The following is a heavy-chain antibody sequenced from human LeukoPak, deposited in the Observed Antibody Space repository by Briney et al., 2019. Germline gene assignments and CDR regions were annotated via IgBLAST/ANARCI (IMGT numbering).Heavy chain of an antibody. Sequence: GGSLRLSCAASGFTVSSKYMSWVRQAPGKGLEWVSVIYSGGNTWYAGSVKGRFTNSRDSSKNTVYLQMNSLRPEDTAMYYCASATYCAGDCYAFFDFWGQGALVTVSS. CDR2: IYSGGNT. V-gene: IGHV3-66*02. J-gene: IGHJ4*02. CDR1: GFTVSSKY. D-gene: IGHD2-21*02. CDR3: ASATYCAGDCYAFFDF.